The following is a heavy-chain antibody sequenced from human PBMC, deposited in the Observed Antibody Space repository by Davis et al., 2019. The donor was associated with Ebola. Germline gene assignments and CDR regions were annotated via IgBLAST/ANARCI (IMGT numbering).Heavy chain of an antibody. CDR1: GYSFTSYW. V-gene: IGHV5-10-1*01. D-gene: IGHD6-13*01. CDR3: ARHLPHSSSWDYYYYGMDV. CDR2: IDPSDSYT. Sequence: GESLKISYKGSGYSFTSYWISWVRQMPGKGLEWMGRIDPSDSYTNYSPSFQGHVTISADKSISTAYLQWSSLKASDTAMYYCARHLPHSSSWDYYYYGMDVWGQGTTVTVSS. J-gene: IGHJ6*02.